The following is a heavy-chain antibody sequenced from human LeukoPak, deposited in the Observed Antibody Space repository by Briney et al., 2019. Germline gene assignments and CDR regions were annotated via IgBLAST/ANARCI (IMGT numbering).Heavy chain of an antibody. J-gene: IGHJ4*02. CDR2: INRDGSVK. CDR1: GFTFSNYW. CDR3: ARDPGYSSFDY. Sequence: GGSLRLSCAVSGFTFSNYWVTWVRQTPGKGLEFVANINRDGSVKNYVDSVKGRFTISRDNAKNSLYLQMSSLRVDDTAIYYCARDPGYSSFDYWGQGTLATVSS. V-gene: IGHV3-7*01. D-gene: IGHD5-12*01.